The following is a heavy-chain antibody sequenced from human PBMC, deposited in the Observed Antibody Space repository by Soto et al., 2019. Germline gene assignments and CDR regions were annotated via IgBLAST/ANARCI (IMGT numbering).Heavy chain of an antibody. Sequence: QVQLVESGGGVIQPEGSLRLSCAASGFTFSNYAMHWVRQAPGKGLEWVAFISYDGSNRYYGDSVKGRFTISRDNSKNTLVLQMNSLRGDDTAVYYCARDLRSTGCYWGQGTLVTVSS. CDR1: GFTFSNYA. CDR3: ARDLRSTGCY. D-gene: IGHD6-19*01. CDR2: ISYDGSNR. J-gene: IGHJ1*01. V-gene: IGHV3-30-3*01.